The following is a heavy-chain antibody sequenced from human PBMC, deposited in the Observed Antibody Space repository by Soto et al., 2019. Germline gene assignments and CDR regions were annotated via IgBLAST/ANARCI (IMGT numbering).Heavy chain of an antibody. CDR1: GGSITSGDYY. CDR2: IYYSGST. J-gene: IGHJ6*02. D-gene: IGHD5-18*01. V-gene: IGHV4-30-4*01. Sequence: SETLSLTCTVSGGSITSGDYYWSWIRQPPXKGLEWIGYIYYSGSTYHNPSLKSRVTISVDTSKNQFSLKLSSVTAADTAMYYCARALIQLWPHYYYGMDVWGQGTTGTVSS. CDR3: ARALIQLWPHYYYGMDV.